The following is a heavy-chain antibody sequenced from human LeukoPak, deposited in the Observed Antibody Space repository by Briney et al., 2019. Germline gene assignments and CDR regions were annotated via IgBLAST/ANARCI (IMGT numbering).Heavy chain of an antibody. CDR1: GFTVSSNY. CDR3: ASGTLTVTTVGY. V-gene: IGHV3-53*01. D-gene: IGHD4-17*01. Sequence: GGSLRLSCAASGFTVSSNYMSWVRQAPGKGLEWVSVIYSGGSTYYADSVKGRFTISRDNSKNTLYLQMNSLRAEDTAVYYCASGTLTVTTVGYWGQGTLVTVSS. CDR2: IYSGGST. J-gene: IGHJ4*02.